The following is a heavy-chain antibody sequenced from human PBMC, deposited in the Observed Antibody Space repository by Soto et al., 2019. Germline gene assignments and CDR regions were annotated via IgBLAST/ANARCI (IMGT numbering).Heavy chain of an antibody. Sequence: SETLSLTCTVSGGSISSYDWSWIRQHPGKGLEWIGYIYYSGSTYYNPSLKSRVTISVDTSKNQFSLKLSSVTAADTAVYYCARGHGGPLRPWGHGSAPWGKGTLVPVS. CDR1: GGSISSYD. CDR3: ARGHGGPLRPWGHGSAP. J-gene: IGHJ5*02. V-gene: IGHV4-59*06. CDR2: IYYSGST. D-gene: IGHD3-16*01.